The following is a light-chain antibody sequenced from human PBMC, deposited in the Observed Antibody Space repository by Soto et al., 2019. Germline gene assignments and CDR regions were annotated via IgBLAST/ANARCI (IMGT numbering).Light chain of an antibody. J-gene: IGLJ1*01. CDR3: KSYAGSNNYV. V-gene: IGLV2-8*01. CDR1: KNDIGVYDF. Sequence: QSALTQPPSASGSPGQSVTISCTGTKNDIGVYDFVSWYQHHPGKAPRLIIYEVVQRPSGVPDRFSGSKSGNTASLTVSGLPAADEADYFCKSYAGSNNYVFGIGTKVTV. CDR2: EVV.